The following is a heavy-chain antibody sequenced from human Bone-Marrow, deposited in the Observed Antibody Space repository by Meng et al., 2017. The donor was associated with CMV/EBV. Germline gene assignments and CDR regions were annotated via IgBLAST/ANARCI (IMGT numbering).Heavy chain of an antibody. CDR3: ARVTVGATSWFDP. CDR1: GYTFTSYD. CDR2: MNPNSGNT. D-gene: IGHD1-26*01. J-gene: IGHJ5*02. Sequence: ASETVSCKASGYTFTSYDINWVRQATGQGLEWMGWMNPNSGNTGYAQKFQGRVTMTRNTSISTAYMELSSLRSEDTAVYYCARVTVGATSWFDPWGQGTLVTVSS. V-gene: IGHV1-8*01.